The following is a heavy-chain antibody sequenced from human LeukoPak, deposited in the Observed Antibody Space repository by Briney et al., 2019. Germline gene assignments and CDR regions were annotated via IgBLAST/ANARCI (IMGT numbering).Heavy chain of an antibody. J-gene: IGHJ4*02. Sequence: PGGSLRLSCAASGFTFSSYAMSWVRQAPGKGLEWVSAISGSAGSTYYADSVKGRFTISRDNSKNTLYLQMNSLRAEDTAVYYCAKGSYCSSTTCYGVADRNDYSGQGTLVTVSS. CDR1: GFTFSSYA. CDR3: AKGSYCSSTTCYGVADRNDY. V-gene: IGHV3-23*01. D-gene: IGHD2-2*01. CDR2: ISGSAGST.